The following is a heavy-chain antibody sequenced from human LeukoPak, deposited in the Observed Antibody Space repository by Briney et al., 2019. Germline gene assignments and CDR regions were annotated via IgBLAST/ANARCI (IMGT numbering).Heavy chain of an antibody. Sequence: ASVKVSCKASGYTFTGYYMHWVRQAPGQGLEWMGWINPNSGGTNYAQKFQDRVTMTRDTSISTAYMELSRLRSDDTAVYYCARVMRVANWFDPWGQGTLVTVSS. CDR1: GYTFTGYY. J-gene: IGHJ5*02. CDR2: INPNSGGT. D-gene: IGHD2-15*01. CDR3: ARVMRVANWFDP. V-gene: IGHV1-2*02.